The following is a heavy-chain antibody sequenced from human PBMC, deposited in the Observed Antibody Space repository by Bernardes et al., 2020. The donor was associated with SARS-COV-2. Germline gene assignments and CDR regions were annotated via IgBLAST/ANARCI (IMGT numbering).Heavy chain of an antibody. CDR3: ASQAVADYYFEY. D-gene: IGHD6-19*01. V-gene: IGHV1-2*02. J-gene: IGHJ4*02. CDR2: INPNGRGT. Sequence: ASVKVSCQASGYTFPDYYIHWVRQAPGHGLEWVGWINPNGRGTNSAQKFQGRVTMTRDTSTSTAYMELSRLRSDDTALYYCASQAVADYYFEYWGQGTLVTVSS. CDR1: GYTFPDYY.